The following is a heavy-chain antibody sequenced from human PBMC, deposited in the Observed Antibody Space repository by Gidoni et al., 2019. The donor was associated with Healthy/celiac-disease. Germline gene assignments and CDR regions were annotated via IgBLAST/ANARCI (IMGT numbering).Heavy chain of an antibody. V-gene: IGHV4-30-2*01. J-gene: IGHJ5*02. D-gene: IGHD3-3*01. CDR2: IYHSGST. CDR1: GGSITSGGSS. CDR3: ARGRGFSYYDFCSGYYTWFDP. Sequence: QLQLQESGSGLVKPSQTLSLTCAVSGGSITSGGSSWSWIRQPPGKGLEWIGYIYHSGSTYYNPSLKSRVTISVDRSKNQFSLKLSSVTAADTAVYYCARGRGFSYYDFCSGYYTWFDPWGQGTLVTVSS.